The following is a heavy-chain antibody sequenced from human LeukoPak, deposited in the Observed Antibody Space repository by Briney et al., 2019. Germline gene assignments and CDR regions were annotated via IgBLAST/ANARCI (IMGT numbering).Heavy chain of an antibody. Sequence: PGGSLRLSCATSGFTFSSNWMSWVRHAPGRGLDWVANIKPDGSAEYYADSVKGRFTISRENAKNSLYLQMNNLRAEDTAVYYCARDYYENIAHSHMLPFWGRGTLVTVSS. CDR1: GFTFSSNW. V-gene: IGHV3-7*03. J-gene: IGHJ4*02. CDR3: ARDYYENIAHSHMLPF. D-gene: IGHD1-26*01. CDR2: IKPDGSAE.